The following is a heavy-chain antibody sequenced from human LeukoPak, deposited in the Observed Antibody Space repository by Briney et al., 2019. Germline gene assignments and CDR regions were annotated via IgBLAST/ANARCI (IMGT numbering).Heavy chain of an antibody. V-gene: IGHV3-23*01. Sequence: PGGSLRLSCAASGFTFTSYSMNWVRQAPGKGLEWVSTISGGGGSTYYADSVKGRFTISRDNSKNTLYLQVNSLRAEDTAVYYCAKDFVRYNIQFDYWGQGALVTVSS. D-gene: IGHD1-1*01. CDR1: GFTFTSYS. CDR2: ISGGGGST. J-gene: IGHJ4*02. CDR3: AKDFVRYNIQFDY.